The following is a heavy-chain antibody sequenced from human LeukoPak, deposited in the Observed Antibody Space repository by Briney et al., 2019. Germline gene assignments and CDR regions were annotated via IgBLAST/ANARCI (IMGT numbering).Heavy chain of an antibody. D-gene: IGHD4-17*01. V-gene: IGHV3-21*01. CDR2: ISSSSSYI. CDR3: ARVRADDYGDYGPGDY. Sequence: GGSLRLSCAASGFTFSSYSMNWVRQAPGKGLEWVSSISSSSSYIYYADSVKGRFTISRDNAKNSLYLQMNSLRAEDPAVYYCARVRADDYGDYGPGDYWGQGTLVTVSS. J-gene: IGHJ4*02. CDR1: GFTFSSYS.